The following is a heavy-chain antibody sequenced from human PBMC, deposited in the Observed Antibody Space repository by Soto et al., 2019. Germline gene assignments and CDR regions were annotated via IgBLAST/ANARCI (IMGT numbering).Heavy chain of an antibody. CDR2: IYYSGST. CDR3: ARMRGLGEISPYLDY. V-gene: IGHV4-59*01. Sequence: PSETLSLTCTVSGGSISSYCWSWIRQPPGKGLEWIGYIYYSGSTNYNPSLKSRVTISVDTSTRQFSLRLRSVTAADTAVYYCARMRGLGEISPYLDYWGQGALVTV. D-gene: IGHD3-16*01. J-gene: IGHJ4*02. CDR1: GGSISSYC.